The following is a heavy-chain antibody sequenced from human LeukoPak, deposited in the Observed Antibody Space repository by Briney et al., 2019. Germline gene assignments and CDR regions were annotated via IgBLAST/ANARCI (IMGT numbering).Heavy chain of an antibody. J-gene: IGHJ4*02. D-gene: IGHD4-17*01. CDR1: GYTFTNYG. Sequence: AASVKVSCKASGYTFTNYGITWVRQAPGQGLEWMGWINPNSGGTNYAQKFQGRVTMTRDTSISTAYMELSRLRSDDTAVYYCRTDRYGDYGDYIDYWGQGTLVTVSS. V-gene: IGHV1-2*02. CDR2: INPNSGGT. CDR3: RTDRYGDYGDYIDY.